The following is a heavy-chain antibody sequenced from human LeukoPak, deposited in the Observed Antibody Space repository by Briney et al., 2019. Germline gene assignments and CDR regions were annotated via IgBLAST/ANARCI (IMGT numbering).Heavy chain of an antibody. CDR1: GGSISSGSYY. Sequence: SETLSLTCTVSGGSISSGSYYWSWIRQPAGKGLEWIGRIYTSGSTNYNPSLKSRVTISVDTSKNQFSLKLSSVTAADTAVYYCARDIVVVPAANGGAYYYYYYMDVWGKGTTVTVSS. J-gene: IGHJ6*03. D-gene: IGHD2-2*01. CDR2: IYTSGST. V-gene: IGHV4-61*02. CDR3: ARDIVVVPAANGGAYYYYYYMDV.